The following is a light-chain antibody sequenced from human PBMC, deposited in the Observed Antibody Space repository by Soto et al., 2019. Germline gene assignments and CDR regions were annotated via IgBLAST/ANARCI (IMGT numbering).Light chain of an antibody. J-gene: IGKJ1*01. V-gene: IGKV3-20*01. CDR3: QQYDSSPKT. CDR1: QSVSSDY. Sequence: EIVLTQSPGTLSLSPGERATLSCRASQSVSSDYLAWYQQKPGQAPRLLIFGASNRATGIPARFSGSGSGTDFTLTISRLEPEDFAVYYCQQYDSSPKTFGQGTKVDIK. CDR2: GAS.